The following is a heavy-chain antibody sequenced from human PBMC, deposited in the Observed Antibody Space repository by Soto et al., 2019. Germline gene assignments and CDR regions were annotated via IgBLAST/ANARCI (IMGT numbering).Heavy chain of an antibody. CDR2: ISYDGSNK. CDR3: AKDRYCSGGSCYSGFDY. J-gene: IGHJ4*02. CDR1: GFTFSSYA. V-gene: IGHV3-30-3*01. D-gene: IGHD2-15*01. Sequence: QVQLVESGGGVVQPGRSLRLSCAASGFTFSSYAMHWVRQAPGKGLEWVAVISYDGSNKYYADSVKGRFTISRDNSKNTLYLQMNSLRAEDTAVYYCAKDRYCSGGSCYSGFDYWGQGTLVTVSS.